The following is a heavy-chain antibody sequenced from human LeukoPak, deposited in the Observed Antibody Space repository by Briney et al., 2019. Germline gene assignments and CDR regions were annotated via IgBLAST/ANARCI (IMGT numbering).Heavy chain of an antibody. CDR1: GGSLRGYY. J-gene: IGHJ4*02. CDR3: ARGGYCCSTSCSFDY. D-gene: IGHD2-2*01. V-gene: IGHV4-34*01. CDR2: INHSGST. Sequence: SETLSLTCAGYGGSLRGYYWSWIRQPPGKGLEWSGEINHSGSTNYNPSLKSRVTISVDPSKTQFSLKLSSVTAADTAVYYCARGGYCCSTSCSFDYWGQGTLVTVSS.